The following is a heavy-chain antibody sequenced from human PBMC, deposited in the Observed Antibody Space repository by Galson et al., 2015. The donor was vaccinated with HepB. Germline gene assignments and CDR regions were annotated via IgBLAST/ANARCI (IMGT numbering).Heavy chain of an antibody. Sequence: SLRLSCAASGFSIRNNYLAWVRQAEGKGLEWVAVIYSGGKTYYQDSVKGRFTISRDSANNTIHLQMMSLRAEDTAVYYCARGNKVITEETYYYYGMDVWGQGTTVTVSS. V-gene: IGHV3-53*01. D-gene: IGHD3-16*01. CDR2: IYSGGKT. J-gene: IGHJ6*02. CDR3: ARGNKVITEETYYYYGMDV. CDR1: GFSIRNNY.